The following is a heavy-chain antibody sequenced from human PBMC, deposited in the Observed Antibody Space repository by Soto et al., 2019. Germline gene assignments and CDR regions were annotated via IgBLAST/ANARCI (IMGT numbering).Heavy chain of an antibody. CDR1: GFTFSTYA. D-gene: IGHD6-6*01. CDR2: ISFDGSYK. V-gene: IGHV3-30*18. Sequence: QVHLVESGGGVVQPGRSLRLSCAASGFTFSTYAVHWVRQAPGMGLEWVGVISFDGSYKYYADSVKGRLTISRDDSKNTLYLEMKSLRPEDTALYYCAKDSSSKTYFYYGMDVWGQGTTVTVSS. CDR3: AKDSSSKTYFYYGMDV. J-gene: IGHJ6*02.